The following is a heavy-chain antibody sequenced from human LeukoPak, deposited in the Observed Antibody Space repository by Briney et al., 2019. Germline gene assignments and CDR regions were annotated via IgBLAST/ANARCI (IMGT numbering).Heavy chain of an antibody. CDR3: ARAAIIDVVVAATSIGYYYYGMDV. D-gene: IGHD2-15*01. J-gene: IGHJ6*02. CDR1: GFTFSSYA. CDR2: ISYDGSNK. Sequence: GGSLRLSCAASGFTFSSYAMHWVRQAPGKGLEWVAVISYDGSNKYYADSVKGRFTISRDNSKNTLYLQMNSLRAEDTAVYYCARAAIIDVVVAATSIGYYYYGMDVWGQGTTVTVSS. V-gene: IGHV3-30-3*01.